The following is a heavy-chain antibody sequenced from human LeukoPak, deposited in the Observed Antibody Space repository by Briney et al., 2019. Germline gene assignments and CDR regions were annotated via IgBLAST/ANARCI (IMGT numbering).Heavy chain of an antibody. CDR3: AKNWGSGRDFLSP. V-gene: IGHV3-23*01. CDR2: LTGSGGTT. J-gene: IGHJ5*02. D-gene: IGHD3-16*01. CDR1: GLTFSTYP. Sequence: GSLRLSCAASGLTFSTYPMSWGRQAPGKGLEWVSTLTGSGGTTDYADSVRGRFTISRDNSKSTLHLQMNSLRAQDTAVYYRAKNWGSGRDFLSPCGQGALVTVSS.